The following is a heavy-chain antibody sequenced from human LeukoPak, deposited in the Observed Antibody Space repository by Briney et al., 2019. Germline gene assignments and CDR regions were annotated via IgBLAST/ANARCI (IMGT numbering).Heavy chain of an antibody. D-gene: IGHD2/OR15-2a*01. CDR3: ARDVFWQGGFDP. Sequence: LETLSLTCTVSGGSISSYYWGWIRQPPGKGLEWIGSIYYSGSTYYNPSLKSRVTISVDTSKNQFSLRLSSVTAADTAVYYCARDVFWQGGFDPWGQGTLVTVSS. CDR1: GGSISSYY. V-gene: IGHV4-39*02. CDR2: IYYSGST. J-gene: IGHJ5*02.